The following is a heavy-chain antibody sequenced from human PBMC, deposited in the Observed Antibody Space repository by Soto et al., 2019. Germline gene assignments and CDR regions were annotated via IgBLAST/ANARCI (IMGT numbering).Heavy chain of an antibody. CDR2: INHSGST. CDR3: ARAPVEDCSGGSCYSQAPMDV. V-gene: IGHV4-34*01. D-gene: IGHD2-15*01. CDR1: GGSFIGYY. J-gene: IGHJ6*02. Sequence: SETLSLTCAVYGGSFIGYYWSWILQPPGKGLEWIGEINHSGSTNYNPSLKSRVTISVDTSKNQFSLKLSSVTAADTAVYYCARAPVEDCSGGSCYSQAPMDVWGQGTTVTVSS.